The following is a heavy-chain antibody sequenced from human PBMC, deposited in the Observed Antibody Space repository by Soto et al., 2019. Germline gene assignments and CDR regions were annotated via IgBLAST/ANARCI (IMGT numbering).Heavy chain of an antibody. CDR2: IKSKTDGGTT. Sequence: PGGSLRLSCAASGFTFSNAWMSWVRQAPGKGPEWVGRIKSKTDGGTTDYAAPVKGRFTISRDDSKNALYLQMNSLKTEDTAVYYCTVNQQLVYYYYYYGMDVWGQGTTVTVSS. D-gene: IGHD6-13*01. CDR3: TVNQQLVYYYYYYGMDV. CDR1: GFTFSNAW. V-gene: IGHV3-15*01. J-gene: IGHJ6*02.